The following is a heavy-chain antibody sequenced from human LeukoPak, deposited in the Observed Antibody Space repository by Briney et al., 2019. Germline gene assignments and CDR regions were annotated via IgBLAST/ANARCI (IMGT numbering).Heavy chain of an antibody. V-gene: IGHV4-34*01. CDR1: GGSFSGYY. Sequence: SETLSLTCAVYGGSFSGYYWSWIRQPPGKGLEWIGEINHSGSTNYNPSLKSRVTISVDTSKNQFSLKLSSVTAADTAVYYCAREIPDIVVVPAAIGWFDPWGQGTLVTVSS. D-gene: IGHD2-2*02. CDR3: AREIPDIVVVPAAIGWFDP. J-gene: IGHJ5*02. CDR2: INHSGST.